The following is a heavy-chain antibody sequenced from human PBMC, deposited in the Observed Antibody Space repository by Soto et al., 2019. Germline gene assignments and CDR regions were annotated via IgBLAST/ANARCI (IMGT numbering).Heavy chain of an antibody. CDR1: GGSISGYY. D-gene: IGHD3-16*01. V-gene: IGHV4-59*12. Sequence: SETLSLTCTVSGGSISGYYWSWIRQPPGKRLEWIGYIYYTGSTNYNPSLRSRVTISIDASKNQFSLQLNSVTPEDTAVYYCARSLVATRGRNNWLDPWGQGTLVTVS. CDR2: IYYTGST. J-gene: IGHJ5*02. CDR3: ARSLVATRGRNNWLDP.